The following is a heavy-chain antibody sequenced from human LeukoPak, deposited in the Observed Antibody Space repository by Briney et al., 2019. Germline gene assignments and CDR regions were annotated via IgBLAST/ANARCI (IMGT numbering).Heavy chain of an antibody. V-gene: IGHV4-39*01. J-gene: IGHJ4*02. CDR1: GGSISSSSYY. CDR3: ARTPDPNFDY. CDR2: IYYSGST. Sequence: SETLSLTCTVSGGSISSSSYYWGWIRQPPGKGLEWIGSIYYSGSTYYNPSLKSRVTISVDTSKNQFSLKLSSVTAADTAVYYCARTPDPNFDYWGQGTLVTVSS.